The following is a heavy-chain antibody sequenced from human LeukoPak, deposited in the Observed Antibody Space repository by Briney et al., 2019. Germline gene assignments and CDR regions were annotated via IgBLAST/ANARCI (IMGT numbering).Heavy chain of an antibody. Sequence: GESLKISCKGSGYSFTSYWICWLRQMPGKGLEWMGIIYPGNSDTRYSPSFQGQVTISADKSISTAYLQWSSLKASDTAMYYCARGSGSYHTAYMNWGQGSLVTVSS. CDR3: ARGSGSYHTAYMN. CDR2: IYPGNSDT. J-gene: IGHJ4*02. CDR1: GYSFTSYW. V-gene: IGHV5-51*01. D-gene: IGHD1-26*01.